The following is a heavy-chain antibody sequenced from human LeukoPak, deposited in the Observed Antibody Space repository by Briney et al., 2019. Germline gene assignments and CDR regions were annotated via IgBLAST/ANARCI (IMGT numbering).Heavy chain of an antibody. CDR1: GFTFSNYW. CDR2: INQDGSEE. J-gene: IGHJ4*02. V-gene: IGHV3-7*01. D-gene: IGHD5-12*01. Sequence: GGSLRLSCAASGFTFSNYWMTWVRQAPGKGLEWVAHINQDGSEEHYMDSAKARFTISRDNAKNSLSLQMNGLRAEDTAVYYCVRDGGVSGYDLLDYWGQGTLVTVSS. CDR3: VRDGGVSGYDLLDY.